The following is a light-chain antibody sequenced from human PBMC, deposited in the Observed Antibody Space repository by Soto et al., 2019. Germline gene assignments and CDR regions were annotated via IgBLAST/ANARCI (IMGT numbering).Light chain of an antibody. J-gene: IGKJ1*01. CDR1: QDISNY. Sequence: DIQMTQSPSSLSASVRDRVTFTCRASQDISNYLAGYQQKPGKVPKLLIYDASTLKSGVPSRFSGSGSGTDFTLTISSLQPEDVAAYYCQNYSSASWTFGQGTKVEIK. CDR2: DAS. V-gene: IGKV1-27*01. CDR3: QNYSSASWT.